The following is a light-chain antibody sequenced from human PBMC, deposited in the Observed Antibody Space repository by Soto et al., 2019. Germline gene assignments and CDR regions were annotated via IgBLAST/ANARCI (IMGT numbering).Light chain of an antibody. Sequence: EIGITQPPATLCVSPGETATLSCRASQSVSSNLASYQQKPGQAPRLLVYGAATRATGIPARFSGSGSGTEFTLPISSLQSEDFAVYYCQQYNNWPPYTFGQGTKVDIK. V-gene: IGKV3-15*01. CDR2: GAA. J-gene: IGKJ2*01. CDR3: QQYNNWPPYT. CDR1: QSVSSN.